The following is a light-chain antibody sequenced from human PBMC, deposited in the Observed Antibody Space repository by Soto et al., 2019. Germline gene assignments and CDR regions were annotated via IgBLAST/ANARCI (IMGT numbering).Light chain of an antibody. J-gene: IGKJ1*01. CDR1: QSISSW. Sequence: IQRTQSPSTVSASVGDRVTICCRASQSISSWLAWYQQEPGKAPKLLIYKASSLESGVPSRFGGSGSGTEFTLTISRLQPEDFATYYCLQYNRYPWTFGQRTNVDI. CDR3: LQYNRYPWT. V-gene: IGKV1-5*03. CDR2: KAS.